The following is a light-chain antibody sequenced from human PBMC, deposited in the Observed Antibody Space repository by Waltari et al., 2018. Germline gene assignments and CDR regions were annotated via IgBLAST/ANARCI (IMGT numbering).Light chain of an antibody. Sequence: QSELTQPPSASGTPGPKVTISCSGRYSNVGNNVVNWYQQFPGTAPKLLSSRSDKRPAGVPDRFSGSKSGTSASLAIIGLRSDDEADYYCASWEDSLNGRWVFGGGTKLTVL. CDR3: ASWEDSLNGRWV. CDR2: RSD. J-gene: IGLJ2*01. CDR1: YSNVGNNV. V-gene: IGLV1-44*01.